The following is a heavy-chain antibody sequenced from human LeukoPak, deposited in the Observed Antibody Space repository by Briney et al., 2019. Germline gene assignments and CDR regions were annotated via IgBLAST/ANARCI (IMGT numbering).Heavy chain of an antibody. Sequence: GGSLRLSCAASGFTFSSYAMSWVRQAPGKGLEWVSAISGSGGSTYYADSVKGRFTISRDNSKNTLYLQMNSLRAEDTAVYYCAKESPRKTTVTTDSGDYWGQGTLVTVSS. CDR3: AKESPRKTTVTTDSGDY. V-gene: IGHV3-23*01. CDR2: ISGSGGST. J-gene: IGHJ4*02. CDR1: GFTFSSYA. D-gene: IGHD4-17*01.